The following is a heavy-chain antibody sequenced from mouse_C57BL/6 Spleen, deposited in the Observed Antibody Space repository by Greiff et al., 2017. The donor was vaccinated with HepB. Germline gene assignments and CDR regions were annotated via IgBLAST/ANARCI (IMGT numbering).Heavy chain of an antibody. CDR2: IDPSDSET. Sequence: QVQLQQPGAELVRPGSSVKLSCKASGYTFTSYWMHWVKQRPIQGLEWIGNIDPSDSETHYNQKFKDKATLTVDKSSSTAYMQLSSLTSEDSAVYYCARAWDGYYFDYWGQGTTLTVSS. J-gene: IGHJ2*01. V-gene: IGHV1-52*01. CDR1: GYTFTSYW. D-gene: IGHD4-1*01. CDR3: ARAWDGYYFDY.